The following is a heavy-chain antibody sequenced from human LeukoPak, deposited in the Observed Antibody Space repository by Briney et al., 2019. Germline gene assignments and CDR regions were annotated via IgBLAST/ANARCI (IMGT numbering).Heavy chain of an antibody. J-gene: IGHJ4*02. CDR2: ISVSGGST. Sequence: GGSLRLSCAASGFTFSSYAMNWVRQAPGKGLQWVSAISVSGGSTYYADSVKGRFTISRDNSKNTLYLQMSSLRVEDTAAYYCARANDYIDYWGRGVLVTVS. CDR1: GFTFSSYA. V-gene: IGHV3-23*01. CDR3: ARANDYIDY.